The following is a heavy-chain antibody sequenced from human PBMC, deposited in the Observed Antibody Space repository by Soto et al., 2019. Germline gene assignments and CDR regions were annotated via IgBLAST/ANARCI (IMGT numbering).Heavy chain of an antibody. Sequence: QTLSLTCAISGDSVSSNSAAWNWIRQSPSRGLEWLGRTYYRSKWYNDYAVSVKSRITINPDTSKNQFSLQLNSVTPEDTAVYYCARGASSSSYYYYYYGMDVWGQGTTVTVSS. V-gene: IGHV6-1*01. CDR3: ARGASSSSYYYYYYGMDV. J-gene: IGHJ6*02. CDR2: TYYRSKWYN. CDR1: GDSVSSNSAA. D-gene: IGHD6-6*01.